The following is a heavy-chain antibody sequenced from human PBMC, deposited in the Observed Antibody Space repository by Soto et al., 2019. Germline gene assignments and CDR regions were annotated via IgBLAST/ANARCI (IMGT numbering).Heavy chain of an antibody. CDR2: IYHSGST. J-gene: IGHJ5*02. D-gene: IGHD1-26*01. Sequence: PSETLSLTCAVSGGSISSSNWWSWVRQPPGKGLEWIGEIYHSGSTNYNPSLKSRVTISVDKSKNQFSLKLSSVTAADTAVYFCARDRDVVAATTPGGVNWFDPWGQGTLVTVS. V-gene: IGHV4-4*02. CDR3: ARDRDVVAATTPGGVNWFDP. CDR1: GGSISSSNW.